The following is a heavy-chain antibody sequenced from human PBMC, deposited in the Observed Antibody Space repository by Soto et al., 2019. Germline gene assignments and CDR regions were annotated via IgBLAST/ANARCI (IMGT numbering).Heavy chain of an antibody. CDR3: AWEDAYGYSYIRYGLDA. V-gene: IGHV3-30-3*01. CDR2: ISFNGNKK. CDR1: GFTFNIYA. J-gene: IGHJ6*02. D-gene: IGHD5-18*01. Sequence: GGSLRLSCAASGFTFNIYALHWVRQAPGKGLEWVAVISFNGNKKYYSEYVKGRFNISRDNLKNTLYLKMNIHRVEDAALYSCAWEDAYGYSYIRYGLDAWGQGTTVTVSS.